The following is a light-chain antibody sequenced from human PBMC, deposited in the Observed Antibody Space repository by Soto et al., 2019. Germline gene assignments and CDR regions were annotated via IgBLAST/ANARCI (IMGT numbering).Light chain of an antibody. Sequence: QSVLTQPASVSGSPGQSITISCTGTSSDVGRYNYVSWYQHHPGKAPKLVISEVTHRPSGVSNRFSGSKSGNTASLTISGLQAEDEADYHCFSYTSSATLVFGGGTQLTVL. CDR1: SSDVGRYNY. J-gene: IGLJ3*02. V-gene: IGLV2-14*01. CDR2: EVT. CDR3: FSYTSSATLV.